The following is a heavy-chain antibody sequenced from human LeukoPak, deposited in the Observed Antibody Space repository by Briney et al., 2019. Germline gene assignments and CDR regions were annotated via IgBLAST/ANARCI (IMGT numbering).Heavy chain of an antibody. J-gene: IGHJ4*02. CDR3: ASRSYDYVWGSYRPFDY. CDR2: ISSSSSYI. CDR1: GFTFSSYS. V-gene: IGHV3-21*01. Sequence: PGGSLRLSCAASGFTFSSYSMNWVRQAPGKGLEWVSSISSSSSYIYYADSVKGRFTVSRDNAKNSLYLRMNSLRAEDTAVYYCASRSYDYVWGSYRPFDYWGQGTLVTVSS. D-gene: IGHD3-16*02.